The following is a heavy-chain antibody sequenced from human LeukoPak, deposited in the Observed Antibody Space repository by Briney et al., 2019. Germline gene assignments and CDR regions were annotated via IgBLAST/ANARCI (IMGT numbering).Heavy chain of an antibody. Sequence: WASVKVSCKPSGYSFILYGISWVRQAPGQGPEWMGWISTSTGDTKYTQKFQGRVTLTTDTSTSTAYMELSSLRSDDTAVYYCARDDNYGIFVNVDYWGQGTLVTVSS. J-gene: IGHJ4*02. D-gene: IGHD4-11*01. V-gene: IGHV1-18*01. CDR3: ARDDNYGIFVNVDY. CDR2: ISTSTGDT. CDR1: GYSFILYG.